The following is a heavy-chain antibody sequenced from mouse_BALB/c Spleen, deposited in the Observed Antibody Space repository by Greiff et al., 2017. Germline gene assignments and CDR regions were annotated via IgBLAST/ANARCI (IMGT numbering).Heavy chain of an antibody. J-gene: IGHJ4*01. D-gene: IGHD2-14*01. V-gene: IGHV5-4*02. CDR3: ARGNRYEAMDY. Sequence: EVQLVESGGGLVKPGGSLKLSCAASGFTFSDYYMYWVRQTPEKRLEWVGTISDGGSYTYYPNSVQGRFTISRDTAKNNLYLQMSRLKSEDTAMYYCARGNRYEAMDYWGQGTSVTVSS. CDR2: ISDGGSYT. CDR1: GFTFSDYY.